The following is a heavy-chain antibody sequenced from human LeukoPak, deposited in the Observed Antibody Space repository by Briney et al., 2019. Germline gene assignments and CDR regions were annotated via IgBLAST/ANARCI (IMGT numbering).Heavy chain of an antibody. V-gene: IGHV1-18*01. J-gene: IGHJ5*02. CDR2: ISAYNGNT. CDR1: GYTFTSYG. CDR3: ARDVIVGATTGWFGP. Sequence: ASVKVSCKASGYTFTSYGISWVRQAPGQGLEWMGWISAYNGNTNYAQKLQGRVTMTTDTSTSTAYMELRSLRSDDTAVYYCARDVIVGATTGWFGPWGQGTLVTVSS. D-gene: IGHD1-26*01.